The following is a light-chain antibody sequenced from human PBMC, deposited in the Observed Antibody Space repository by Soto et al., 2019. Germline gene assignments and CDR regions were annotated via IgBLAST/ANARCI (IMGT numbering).Light chain of an antibody. Sequence: EIVLTQSPGTLSLSPGERATLSCRASQSVSSNFLAWYQRKPGQAPRLLIYGASSRATGIPDRFSGSGSGTDFTLTISRLEPEDFAVYYCQQYDTSPLTFGGGTKVDIK. J-gene: IGKJ4*01. CDR1: QSVSSNF. CDR3: QQYDTSPLT. V-gene: IGKV3-20*01. CDR2: GAS.